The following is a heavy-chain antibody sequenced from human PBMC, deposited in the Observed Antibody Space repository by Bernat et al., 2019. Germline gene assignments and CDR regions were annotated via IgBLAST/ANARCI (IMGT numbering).Heavy chain of an antibody. D-gene: IGHD6-13*01. Sequence: QVQLQQWGAGLLKPSETLSLTCAVYGGSFSGYYWSWIRQPPGKGLEWIGEINHSGSTNYNPSLKSRVTISVDTSKNQFSLKLSSVTAADTAVYYCVRSVGSSWYWWFDPWGQGTLVTVSS. V-gene: IGHV4-34*01. CDR1: GGSFSGYY. J-gene: IGHJ5*02. CDR3: VRSVGSSWYWWFDP. CDR2: INHSGST.